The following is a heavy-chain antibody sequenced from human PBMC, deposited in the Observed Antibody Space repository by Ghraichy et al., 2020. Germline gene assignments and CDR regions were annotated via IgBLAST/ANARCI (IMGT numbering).Heavy chain of an antibody. CDR1: GYTFTTYA. V-gene: IGHV7-4-1*02. J-gene: IGHJ4*02. CDR2: INTNTGNP. D-gene: IGHD3-22*01. Sequence: ASVKVSCKASGYTFTTYAMNWVRQAPGQGLEWMGWINTNTGNPTYAQGFTGRFVFSLDTSVSTAYLQISSLEAEDTAAYYCARDIGNYDTSGFYRAGYWGQGTLVTVSS. CDR3: ARDIGNYDTSGFYRAGY.